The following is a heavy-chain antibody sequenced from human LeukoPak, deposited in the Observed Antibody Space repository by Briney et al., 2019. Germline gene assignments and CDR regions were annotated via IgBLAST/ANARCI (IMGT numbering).Heavy chain of an antibody. CDR3: AKDWEYCSSGSCRTYGGLDY. CDR1: GFTFRSYG. V-gene: IGHV3-30*18. Sequence: GGSLRLSCAASGFTFRSYGVHWVRQAPGKGLEWMAVISYDGSNKYYADSVKGRFTISRDNSKNTLYLQMNSLRAEDTAVYYCAKDWEYCSSGSCRTYGGLDYWGQGTLVTVSS. J-gene: IGHJ4*02. D-gene: IGHD2-15*01. CDR2: ISYDGSNK.